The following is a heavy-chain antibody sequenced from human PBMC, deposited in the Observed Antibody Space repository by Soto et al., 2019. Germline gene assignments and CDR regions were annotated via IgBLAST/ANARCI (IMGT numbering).Heavy chain of an antibody. J-gene: IGHJ3*02. CDR3: ARGGWSGYYKMFHSQDAFDI. V-gene: IGHV4-59*01. D-gene: IGHD3-3*01. Sequence: SETLSLTCTVSCGSISSYYWSCIRQPPWKGLEWIVYIYYSGSTNYKPSLKSRVTISVDTSKNQFSLKLRSVTAADKAVYYCARGGWSGYYKMFHSQDAFDIWGQGTMVTVS. CDR2: IYYSGST. CDR1: CGSISSYY.